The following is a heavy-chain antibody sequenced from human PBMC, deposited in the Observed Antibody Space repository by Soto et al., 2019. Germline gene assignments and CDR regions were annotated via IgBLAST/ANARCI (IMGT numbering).Heavy chain of an antibody. Sequence: GGSLRLSCAASGFTFSSYAMSWVRQAPGKGLEWVSAISGSGGSTYYADSVKGRFTISRDNSKNKLYLQMNSLGAEDTAVYYCAKVGDYGDYVWTYYFDYWGQGTLVTSPQ. CDR2: ISGSGGST. J-gene: IGHJ4*02. CDR1: GFTFSSYA. D-gene: IGHD4-17*01. V-gene: IGHV3-23*01. CDR3: AKVGDYGDYVWTYYFDY.